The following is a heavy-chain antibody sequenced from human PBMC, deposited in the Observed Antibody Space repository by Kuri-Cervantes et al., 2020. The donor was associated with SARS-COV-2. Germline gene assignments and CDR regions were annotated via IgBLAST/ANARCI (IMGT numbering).Heavy chain of an antibody. J-gene: IGHJ4*03. CDR1: GFTFSSYS. D-gene: IGHD6-19*01. V-gene: IGHV3-7*01. Sequence: GESLKISCAASGFTFSSYSMNWVRQAPGKGLEWVANIKQDGSEKYYVDSVKGRFTISRDNAKNSLYLQMNSLRAEDTAVYYCAREWLDSFDYWGQGTMVTVSS. CDR3: AREWLDSFDY. CDR2: IKQDGSEK.